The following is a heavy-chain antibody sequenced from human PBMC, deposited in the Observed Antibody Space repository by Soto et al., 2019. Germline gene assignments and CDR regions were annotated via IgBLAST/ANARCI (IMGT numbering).Heavy chain of an antibody. Sequence: QVQLQESGPGLVKPSQTLSLTCTVSGGSISSGGYYWSWIRQHPGKGLEWIGYIYYSGRTYYNPSLKSRVTISVDTSKNQFSMKLSSVTAADTAVYYCARNTRGYNWNYGIDYWGQGTLVTVSS. V-gene: IGHV4-31*03. CDR2: IYYSGRT. CDR1: GGSISSGGYY. J-gene: IGHJ4*02. D-gene: IGHD1-7*01. CDR3: ARNTRGYNWNYGIDY.